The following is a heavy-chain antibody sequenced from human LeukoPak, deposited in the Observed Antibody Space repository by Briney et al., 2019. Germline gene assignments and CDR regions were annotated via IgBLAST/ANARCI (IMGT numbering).Heavy chain of an antibody. CDR2: ISHSGST. V-gene: IGHV4-34*01. D-gene: IGHD3-16*02. J-gene: IGHJ4*02. CDR3: ARGDYIWGSYRFYYFDY. CDR1: GVSFSGYY. Sequence: TSSETLSLTCAVYGVSFSGYYWSWIRQPPGKGLEWIGEISHSGSTNYNPSLKSRVTISVDTSKNQFSLKLSSVTAADTAVYYCARGDYIWGSYRFYYFDYWGQGTLVTVSS.